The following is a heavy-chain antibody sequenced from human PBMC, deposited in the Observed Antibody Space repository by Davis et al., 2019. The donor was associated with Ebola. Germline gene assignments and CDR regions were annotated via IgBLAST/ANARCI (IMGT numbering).Heavy chain of an antibody. J-gene: IGHJ6*02. CDR3: ARGPTAAADSYYYGMDV. V-gene: IGHV3-13*01. CDR2: IGTAGDT. CDR1: GFTFSSYD. D-gene: IGHD6-13*01. Sequence: GGSLRLSCAASGFTFSSYDMHWVRQATGKGREWVSAIGTAGDTYYPGSVKGRFTISRENAKNSLYLQMNSLRAGDTAVYYCARGPTAAADSYYYGMDVWGQGTTVTVSS.